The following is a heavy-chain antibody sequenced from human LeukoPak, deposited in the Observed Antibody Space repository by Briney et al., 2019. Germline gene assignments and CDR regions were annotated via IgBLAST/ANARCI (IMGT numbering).Heavy chain of an antibody. CDR1: GGTFNSYA. D-gene: IGHD3-22*01. J-gene: IGHJ4*02. CDR3: ARGVGYYDSSGYYYGWYFDY. V-gene: IGHV1-69*05. CDR2: IIPIFGTA. Sequence: ASVKVSCKASGGTFNSYAISWVRQAPGQGLEWMGRIIPIFGTANYAQKFRGRVTITTDESTSTAYMELSSLRSEDTAVYYCARGVGYYDSSGYYYGWYFDYWGQGTLVTISS.